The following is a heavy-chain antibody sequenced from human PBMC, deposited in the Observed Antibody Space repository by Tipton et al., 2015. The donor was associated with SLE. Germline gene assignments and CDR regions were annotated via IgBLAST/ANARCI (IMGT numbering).Heavy chain of an antibody. V-gene: IGHV4-61*03. J-gene: IGHJ6*02. CDR2: IYYSGTT. CDR3: ARGSRGVGFDV. Sequence: LRLSCTVSGDSISNGDDYWSWIRQPPGKGLEWIGNIYYSGTTNYNPSLKSRVSISVDTSKNHFSLNLYSVTAADTAVYYCARGSRGVGFDVWGHGTTVIVSS. CDR1: GDSISNGDDY. D-gene: IGHD3-10*01.